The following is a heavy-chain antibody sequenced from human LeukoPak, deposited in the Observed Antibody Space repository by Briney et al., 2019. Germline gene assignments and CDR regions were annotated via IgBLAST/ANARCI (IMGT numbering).Heavy chain of an antibody. J-gene: IGHJ4*02. CDR1: GFNFRNYA. Sequence: GGSLRLSCAASGFNFRNYAMAWVRQAPGKGLEWVSGISAGATRTYYAASVRGRFTISRDNSQNTLYLHMNSLQAEDTAVYYCARDFRMRGYYFDYWGQGTLVTVSS. D-gene: IGHD2-8*01. CDR2: ISAGATRT. V-gene: IGHV3-23*01. CDR3: ARDFRMRGYYFDY.